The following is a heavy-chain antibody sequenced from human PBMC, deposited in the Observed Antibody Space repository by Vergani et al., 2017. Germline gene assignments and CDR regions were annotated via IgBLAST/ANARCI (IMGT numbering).Heavy chain of an antibody. CDR3: ARVRNKVVVVPAGMAWGY. V-gene: IGHV3-11*05. J-gene: IGHJ4*02. CDR1: GFTFSDYY. Sequence: QVQLVESGGGLVKPGGSLRLSCAASGFTFSDYYLSWIRQAPGKGLEWVSYISSSSSYTNYADSVKGRFTISRDDAKNSRYLQMNSLRAEDTALYYCARVRNKVVVVPAGMAWGYWGQGTLVTVSS. D-gene: IGHD2-2*01. CDR2: ISSSSSYT.